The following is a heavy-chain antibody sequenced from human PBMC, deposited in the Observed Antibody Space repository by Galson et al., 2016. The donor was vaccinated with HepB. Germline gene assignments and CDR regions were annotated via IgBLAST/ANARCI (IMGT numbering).Heavy chain of an antibody. V-gene: IGHV3-23*01. J-gene: IGHJ6*02. CDR3: AKDHTGSTVGWSDGMDV. Sequence: SLRLSCAASGFSFSTFAMSWVRQAPGKGLEWISGITGTGGGTYYADSVKGRFTISRDTSKNTLFLQLRSLRVEDTAVYYCAKDHTGSTVGWSDGMDVWGQGTRVTVSS. CDR1: GFSFSTFA. CDR2: ITGTGGGT. D-gene: IGHD1-7*01.